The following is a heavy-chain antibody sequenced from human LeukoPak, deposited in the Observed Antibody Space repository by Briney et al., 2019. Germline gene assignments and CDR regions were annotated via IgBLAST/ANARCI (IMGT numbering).Heavy chain of an antibody. J-gene: IGHJ4*02. V-gene: IGHV3-23*01. Sequence: GGSLRLSCAASGFTFNNYAMNWVRQAPGKGLEWVSAISGSGGSTYYADSVKGRFTISRDNSKNTLYLQMNSLRAEDTAVYYCAKDRALCSSTSCYFDYWGQGTLVTVSS. CDR3: AKDRALCSSTSCYFDY. D-gene: IGHD2-2*01. CDR1: GFTFNNYA. CDR2: ISGSGGST.